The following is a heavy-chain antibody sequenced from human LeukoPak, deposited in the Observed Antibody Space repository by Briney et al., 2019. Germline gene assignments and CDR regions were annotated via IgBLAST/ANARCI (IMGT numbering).Heavy chain of an antibody. CDR2: IYTSGST. D-gene: IGHD2-2*01. V-gene: IGHV4-61*02. J-gene: IGHJ3*02. CDR3: ARDRAGYCSSTSCSNPDAFDI. CDR1: GGSISSGSYY. Sequence: SETLSLTCTVSGGSISSGSYYWSWIRQPAGKGLEWIVRIYTSGSTNYNPSLKSRVTISVDTSKNQFSLKLSSVTAADTAVYYCARDRAGYCSSTSCSNPDAFDIWGQGTMVTVSS.